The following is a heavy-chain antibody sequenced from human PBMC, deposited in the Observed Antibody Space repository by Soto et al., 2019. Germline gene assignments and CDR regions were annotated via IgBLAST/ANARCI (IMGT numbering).Heavy chain of an antibody. V-gene: IGHV1-69*01. CDR1: GGTFWKYA. Sequence: QVQLVQSGAEVKKPGSSVKVSCKASGGTFWKYAVSWVRQAPGQGLEWMGGIIPISGTATYAQKFQGRLTIFADESTTTGYMEVRSLRSEDTAVYYCARAEGVEVAETTVYHYYGMDVWGQGTTVTVSS. CDR2: IIPISGTA. D-gene: IGHD2-15*01. J-gene: IGHJ6*02. CDR3: ARAEGVEVAETTVYHYYGMDV.